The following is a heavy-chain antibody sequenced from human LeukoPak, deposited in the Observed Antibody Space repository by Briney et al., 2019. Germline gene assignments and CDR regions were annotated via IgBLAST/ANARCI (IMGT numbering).Heavy chain of an antibody. CDR3: AKDSFGESYYTDV. V-gene: IGHV3-30*02. Sequence: GGSLRLSCAASGFTFSKYGMHWVRQAPGKGLEWVGFIRYDGSNKYYGDPVKGRFTMSRDNSKNTLYLQMNSLRAEDTALYFCAKDSFGESYYTDVWGKGTTVTVSS. D-gene: IGHD3-10*01. CDR2: IRYDGSNK. CDR1: GFTFSKYG. J-gene: IGHJ6*03.